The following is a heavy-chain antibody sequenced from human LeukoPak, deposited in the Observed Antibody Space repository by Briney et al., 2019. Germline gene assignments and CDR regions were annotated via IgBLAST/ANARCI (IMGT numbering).Heavy chain of an antibody. CDR2: ISSSSSYI. V-gene: IGHV3-21*01. D-gene: IGHD1-26*01. CDR3: ARGRGSYFAFDI. J-gene: IGHJ3*02. Sequence: GGSLRLSCAASGSTFSSYSMNWVRQAPGKGLEWVSSISSSSSYIYYADSVKGRFTISRDNAKNSLYLQMNSLRAEDTAVYCCARGRGSYFAFDIWGQGTMVTVSS. CDR1: GSTFSSYS.